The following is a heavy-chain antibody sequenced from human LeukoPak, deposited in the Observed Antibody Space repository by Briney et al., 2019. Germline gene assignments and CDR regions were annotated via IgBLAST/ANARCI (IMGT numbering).Heavy chain of an antibody. CDR2: ISSSTSYI. J-gene: IGHJ4*02. V-gene: IGHV3-21*01. CDR3: ARGSTWSYFDY. CDR1: GFTFSSYS. D-gene: IGHD3-3*01. Sequence: GGSLRLSRAASGFTFSSYSMNWVRQAPGKGLEWVSSISSSTSYIYFADSVKGRFTISRDNAKNSLYLQMNSLRAEDTAVYYCARGSTWSYFDYWGQGTLVTVSS.